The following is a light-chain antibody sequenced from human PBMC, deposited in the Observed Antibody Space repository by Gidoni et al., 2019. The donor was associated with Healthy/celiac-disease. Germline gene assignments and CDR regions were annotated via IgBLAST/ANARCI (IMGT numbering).Light chain of an antibody. CDR2: DAS. Sequence: DIQMTQSPSSLSASVGDRVTITCQASQDISNYLNWYQQKPGKAPKLLIYDASNLETGVPSRFSGSGSGTDFTFTISSLQPEDIATYYCQQYDNLLLTFXQXTRLXIK. J-gene: IGKJ5*01. CDR3: QQYDNLLLT. V-gene: IGKV1-33*01. CDR1: QDISNY.